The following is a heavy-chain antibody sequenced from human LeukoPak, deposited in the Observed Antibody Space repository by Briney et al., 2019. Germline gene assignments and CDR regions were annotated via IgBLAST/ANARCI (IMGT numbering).Heavy chain of an antibody. D-gene: IGHD3-10*01. CDR3: ARGDVTMVRGVIMSYYYMDV. V-gene: IGHV1-18*04. CDR1: GYSFTSYW. J-gene: IGHJ6*03. CDR2: ISAYNGNT. Sequence: GESLKISCKGSGYSFTSYWIGWVRQAPGQGLEWMGWISAYNGNTNYAQKLQGRVTMTMDTSTSTAYMELRSLRSDDTAVYYCARGDVTMVRGVIMSYYYMDVWGKGTTVTVSS.